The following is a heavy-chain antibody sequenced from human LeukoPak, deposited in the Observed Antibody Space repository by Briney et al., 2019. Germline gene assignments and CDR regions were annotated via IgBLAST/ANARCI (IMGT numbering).Heavy chain of an antibody. J-gene: IGHJ4*02. D-gene: IGHD4-17*01. CDR1: GGSISSYY. CDR2: IYYSGST. CDR3: ARGQWDDYGDFASP. Sequence: SETLSLTCTVSGGSISSYYWSWIRQSPGKGLEWIGYIYYSGSTNYNPSLKSRVTISADTSKNQFSLKLSSVTAADTAVYYCARGQWDDYGDFASPWGQGTLVTVSS. V-gene: IGHV4-59*01.